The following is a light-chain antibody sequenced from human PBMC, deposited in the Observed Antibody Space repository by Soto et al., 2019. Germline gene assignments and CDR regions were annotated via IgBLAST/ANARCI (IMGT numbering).Light chain of an antibody. J-gene: IGKJ5*01. CDR3: QWYSSVIT. CDR2: AAS. Sequence: DIQMTKSPSSLSASVGDRVTITCRASQGISNFLAWYQQKPWKVPKLLISAASTLQSGVPSRFSGSRSGTDFTLTITSLQPDDVATYYCQWYSSVITFGQETRLQI. CDR1: QGISNF. V-gene: IGKV1-27*01.